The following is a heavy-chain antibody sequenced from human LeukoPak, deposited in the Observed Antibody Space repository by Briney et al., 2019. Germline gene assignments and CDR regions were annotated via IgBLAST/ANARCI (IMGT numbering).Heavy chain of an antibody. J-gene: IGHJ6*03. Sequence: SETLSLTCTVSGGSISSYYWSWIRQPPGKGLEWIGYIYYSGSTNYNPSLKSRVTISVDTSKNQFSLKLSSVTAADTAVYYCARHRHSGSSLVGYYYYYMDVWGKGTTVTVSS. CDR2: IYYSGST. D-gene: IGHD1-26*01. CDR1: GGSISSYY. V-gene: IGHV4-59*01. CDR3: ARHRHSGSSLVGYYYYYMDV.